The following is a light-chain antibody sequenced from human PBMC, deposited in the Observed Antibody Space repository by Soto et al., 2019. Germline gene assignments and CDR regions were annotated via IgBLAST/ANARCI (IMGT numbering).Light chain of an antibody. J-gene: IGKJ3*01. CDR3: QQFSGSLT. CDR2: GAS. CDR1: QNIYTGY. Sequence: EVVLTQSPGTLSLSPGESATLSCGASQNIYTGYLAWYQQKPGQAPRLLISGASDRATGISDRFTGSGSGTDFTLTISRLEPEDFAVYYCQQFSGSLTFGPGTKVDIK. V-gene: IGKV3-20*01.